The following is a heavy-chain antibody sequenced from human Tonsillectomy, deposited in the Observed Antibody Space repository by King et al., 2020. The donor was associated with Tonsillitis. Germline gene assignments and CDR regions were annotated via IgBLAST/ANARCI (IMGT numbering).Heavy chain of an antibody. V-gene: IGHV4-61*02. CDR1: RGSISSGTYY. Sequence: QLQESGPGLVKPSQTLSLTCTGSRGSISSGTYYWNWSRQPAGKGLEWIGHVYTSGSTNYNPALNSRVSISMDTSRNQFSLKLNSVTAADTAVFYCARSRNFWNGYYWGRDTFDIWGQGTMVTVSS. D-gene: IGHD3-3*01. J-gene: IGHJ3*02. CDR3: ARSRNFWNGYYWGRDTFDI. CDR2: VYTSGST.